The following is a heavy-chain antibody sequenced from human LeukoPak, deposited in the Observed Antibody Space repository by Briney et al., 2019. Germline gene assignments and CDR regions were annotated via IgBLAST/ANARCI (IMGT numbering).Heavy chain of an antibody. J-gene: IGHJ4*02. CDR3: ARDHSYSSGWYPDF. V-gene: IGHV3-30*03. Sequence: GGSLRLSCAASGFTFSTYGMHWVRQAPGKGLEWVAVILFDGINKYYADSVKGRFTVSRDNSKSTLYLQMNSLRGEDTAVYYCARDHSYSSGWYPDFWGQGTLVTVSS. CDR1: GFTFSTYG. CDR2: ILFDGINK. D-gene: IGHD6-19*01.